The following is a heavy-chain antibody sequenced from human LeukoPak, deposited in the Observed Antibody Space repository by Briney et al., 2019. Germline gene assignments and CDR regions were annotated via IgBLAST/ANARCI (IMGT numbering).Heavy chain of an antibody. V-gene: IGHV1-3*03. D-gene: IGHD4-11*01. CDR2: INAGNGNT. CDR3: ARAYSNHVEGFDY. Sequence: ASVKVSCKASGYTFTSYAMHWVRQAPGQRLEWMGWINAGNGNTKYSQEFQGRVTITRDTSASTAYMELSSLRSEDMAVYYCARAYSNHVEGFDYWGQGTLVTVSS. J-gene: IGHJ4*02. CDR1: GYTFTSYA.